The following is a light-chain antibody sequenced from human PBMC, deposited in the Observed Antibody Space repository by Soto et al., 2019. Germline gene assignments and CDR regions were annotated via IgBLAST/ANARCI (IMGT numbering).Light chain of an antibody. CDR1: QSIGSW. CDR3: QQYNSYSRT. V-gene: IGKV1-5*03. J-gene: IGKJ1*01. Sequence: DIQMTQSPSTLSASVGDRVTITCRASQSIGSWLAWYHQKPGKAPKLLIYKASTLDSGVPSRFSGSGSGTEFTPTISSLQPDDFATYYCQQYNSYSRTFGQGTKVVFK. CDR2: KAS.